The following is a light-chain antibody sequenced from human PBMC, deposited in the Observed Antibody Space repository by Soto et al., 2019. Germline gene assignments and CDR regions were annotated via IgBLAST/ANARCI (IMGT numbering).Light chain of an antibody. CDR1: QSVSSN. J-gene: IGKJ1*01. CDR3: QQYNNWPPVT. Sequence: IVLTQSPATLSVSPGARATLSCRASQSVSSNLAWYQQKPGQAPRLLIYGASTRATGIPARFSGSGSGTEFTLTISSLQSEDFAVYYCQQYNNWPPVTFGQGTKVDI. CDR2: GAS. V-gene: IGKV3-15*01.